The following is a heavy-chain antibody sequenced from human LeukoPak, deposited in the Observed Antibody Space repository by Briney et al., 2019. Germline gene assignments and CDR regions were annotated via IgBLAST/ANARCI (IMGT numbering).Heavy chain of an antibody. Sequence: GGSLRLSCAASGFTFSSYAIHWVRQAPGKGLEWVAVISYDGSNKYYADSVKGRFTISRDNSKNTLYLQMNSLRAEDTAVYYCARDGANYDFWSGSGHYFDYWGQGTLVTVSS. CDR1: GFTFSSYA. J-gene: IGHJ4*02. CDR3: ARDGANYDFWSGSGHYFDY. CDR2: ISYDGSNK. D-gene: IGHD3-3*01. V-gene: IGHV3-30*04.